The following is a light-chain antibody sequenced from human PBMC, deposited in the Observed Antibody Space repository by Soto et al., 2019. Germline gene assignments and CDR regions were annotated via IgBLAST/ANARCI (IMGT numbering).Light chain of an antibody. V-gene: IGLV2-14*01. Sequence: QSALTQPASVSGSPGQSISISCIGTSSDVGGYNYVSWYQQHPGKAPKVMIYEVSNRPSGVSNRFSGSKSGNTASLTISGLQAEDEADYYCSSPTSSSTLVFGTGTKVTVL. CDR3: SSPTSSSTLV. CDR2: EVS. CDR1: SSDVGGYNY. J-gene: IGLJ1*01.